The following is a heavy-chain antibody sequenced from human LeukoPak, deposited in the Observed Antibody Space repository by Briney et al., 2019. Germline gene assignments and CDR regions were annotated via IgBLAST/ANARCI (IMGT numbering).Heavy chain of an antibody. CDR1: GYTFTGYY. CDR2: INPNSGGT. Sequence: ASVKVSCKASGYTFTGYYMHWVRQAPGQGLEWMGWINPNSGGTNYAQKFQGRVTMTRDTSISTAYMELSRLRSDDTAVYYCARDLVVPYYDFWSEDRYYFDYWGQGTLVTVSS. D-gene: IGHD3-3*01. CDR3: ARDLVVPYYDFWSEDRYYFDY. V-gene: IGHV1-2*02. J-gene: IGHJ4*02.